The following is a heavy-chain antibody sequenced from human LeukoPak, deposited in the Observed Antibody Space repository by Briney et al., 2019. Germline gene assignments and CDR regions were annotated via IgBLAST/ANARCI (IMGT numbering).Heavy chain of an antibody. Sequence: APGKGLEWVSSISSSSSYIYYADSVKGRFTISRDNAKNSLYLQMNSLRAEDTAVYYCARVAVADDYRGQGTLVTVSS. CDR2: ISSSSSYI. V-gene: IGHV3-21*01. D-gene: IGHD6-19*01. J-gene: IGHJ4*02. CDR3: ARVAVADDY.